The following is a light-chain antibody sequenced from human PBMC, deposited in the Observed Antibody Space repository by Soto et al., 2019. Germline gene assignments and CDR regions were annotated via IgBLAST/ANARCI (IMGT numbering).Light chain of an antibody. CDR2: GAS. J-gene: IGKJ1*01. V-gene: IGKV3-15*01. Sequence: EIVMTQSPATLSVSPGERATLSCRASQSVSSNLAWYQQKPGQAPRLLIYGASTRATGIPARFSGSGSGTEFTLTISSLQSEDFAVYYCQQYNNWPLTFGRGTKVESK. CDR3: QQYNNWPLT. CDR1: QSVSSN.